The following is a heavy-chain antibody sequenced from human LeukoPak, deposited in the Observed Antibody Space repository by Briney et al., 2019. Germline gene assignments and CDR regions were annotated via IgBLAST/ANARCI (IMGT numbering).Heavy chain of an antibody. CDR2: VYYSGTT. V-gene: IGHV4-59*01. D-gene: IGHD1-26*01. J-gene: IGHJ4*02. CDR3: ARVSALRGSYYAY. Sequence: SETLSLTCTVSGGSISSYSWSWIRQPPGKRLEWIGYVYYSGTTNYNPSLRSRVTISVDTSKNQFSLKLSSVTAADTAVYYCARVSALRGSYYAYWGQGTLVTVSS. CDR1: GGSISSYS.